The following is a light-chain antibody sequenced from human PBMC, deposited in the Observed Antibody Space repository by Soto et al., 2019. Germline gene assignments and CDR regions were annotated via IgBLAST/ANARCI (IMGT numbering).Light chain of an antibody. Sequence: EIVLTQSPATLSLSPGERATLSCRASQSISSYLAWYQQKPDQAPTLLIYDASNRATGIPARLSGSGSGTDFTLTISSLEPEDFAVYYCHQRSTWPFTFGPGTKLDIK. CDR3: HQRSTWPFT. V-gene: IGKV3-11*01. J-gene: IGKJ3*01. CDR1: QSISSY. CDR2: DAS.